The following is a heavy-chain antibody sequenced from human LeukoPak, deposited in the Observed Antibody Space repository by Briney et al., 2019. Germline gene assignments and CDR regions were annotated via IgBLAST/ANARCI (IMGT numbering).Heavy chain of an antibody. Sequence: ASVKVSCKASGGTFSSYYMHWVRQAPGQGLEWMGRINPNSGGTNYAQKFQGRVTMTRDTSISTAYMELSRLRSDDTAVYYCARYSGSYSDAGAYFDYWGQGTLVTVSS. V-gene: IGHV1-2*06. CDR3: ARYSGSYSDAGAYFDY. CDR1: GGTFSSYY. J-gene: IGHJ4*02. D-gene: IGHD1-26*01. CDR2: INPNSGGT.